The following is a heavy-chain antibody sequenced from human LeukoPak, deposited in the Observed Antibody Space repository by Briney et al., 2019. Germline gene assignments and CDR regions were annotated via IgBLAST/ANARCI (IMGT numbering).Heavy chain of an antibody. V-gene: IGHV3-7*01. CDR3: AREVAIQLWYRNDY. Sequence: GGSLRLSCAASGFTFSSYWMSWVRQAPGKGLEWVANIKQDGSEKYYVDSVKGRFTISRDNAKNSLYLQMNSLRAEDTAVYYCAREVAIQLWYRNDYWGQGTLVTVSS. CDR1: GFTFSSYW. D-gene: IGHD5-18*01. J-gene: IGHJ4*02. CDR2: IKQDGSEK.